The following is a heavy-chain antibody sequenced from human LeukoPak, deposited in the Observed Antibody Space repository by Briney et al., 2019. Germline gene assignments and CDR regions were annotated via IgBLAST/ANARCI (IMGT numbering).Heavy chain of an antibody. CDR2: ISSSSSYI. Sequence: GGSLRLSCAASGFTFSSYSMNWVRQAPGKGLEWFSSISSSSSYIYYADSVKGRFTISRDNAKNSLYLQMNSLRAEDTAVYYCARVGLLWFGELSSYGMDVWGQGTTVTVSS. CDR1: GFTFSSYS. D-gene: IGHD3-10*01. V-gene: IGHV3-21*01. J-gene: IGHJ6*02. CDR3: ARVGLLWFGELSSYGMDV.